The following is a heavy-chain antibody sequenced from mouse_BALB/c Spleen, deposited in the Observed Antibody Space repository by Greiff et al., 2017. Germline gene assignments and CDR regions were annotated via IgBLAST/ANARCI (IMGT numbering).Heavy chain of an antibody. V-gene: IGHV1S127*01. D-gene: IGHD1-1*01. CDR3: TRGYYGSSRMDY. Sequence: VQLQQPGAELVKPGASVKMSCKASGYTFTSYWMHWVKQRPGQGLEWIGVIDPSDSYTSYNQKFKGKATLTVDTSSSTAYMQLSSLTSEDSAVYYCTRGYYGSSRMDYWGQGTSVTVSS. CDR2: IDPSDSYT. CDR1: GYTFTSYW. J-gene: IGHJ4*01.